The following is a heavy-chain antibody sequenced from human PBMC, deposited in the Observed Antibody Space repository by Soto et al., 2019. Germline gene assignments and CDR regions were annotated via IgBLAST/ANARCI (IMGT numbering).Heavy chain of an antibody. D-gene: IGHD3-3*01. CDR3: ARLPLFGGGVDYGMDV. Sequence: QVQLVQSGAEVKKPGSSVKVSCKAPGGTFSSYAISWVRQAPGQGLEWMGGIIPIFGTANYGQKFQGRVTITADESTSTAYMELSSLRSEDTAVYYCARLPLFGGGVDYGMDVWGQGTTVTVSS. CDR2: IIPIFGTA. J-gene: IGHJ6*02. CDR1: GGTFSSYA. V-gene: IGHV1-69*12.